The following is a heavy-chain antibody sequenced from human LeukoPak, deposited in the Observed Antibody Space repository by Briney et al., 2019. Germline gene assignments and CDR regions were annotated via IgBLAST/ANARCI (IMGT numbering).Heavy chain of an antibody. CDR3: ARVSSGFVDY. V-gene: IGHV3-11*06. D-gene: IGHD6-19*01. Sequence: PGGSLRLSCAASGFHFRDYYMTWIRRAPGKGLEWVSYISSSGSSTNYAASVKGRFTVSRDNAKNSLFLQMDNLRLDDTAVYYCARVSSGFVDYWGQGTLVTVSS. CDR2: ISSSGSST. J-gene: IGHJ4*02. CDR1: GFHFRDYY.